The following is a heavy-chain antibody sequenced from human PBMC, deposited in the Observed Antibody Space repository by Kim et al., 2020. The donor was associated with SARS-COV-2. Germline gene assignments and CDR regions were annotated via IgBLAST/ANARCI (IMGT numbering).Heavy chain of an antibody. CDR3: ARGGGSYAHYYYYYGMDV. Sequence: SVKVSCKASGGTFSSYAISWVRQGPGQGLEWMGGIIPIFGTANYAQKFQGRVTITADESTSTAYMELSSLRSEDTAVYYCARGGGSYAHYYYYYGMDVWGQGTTVTVSS. D-gene: IGHD1-26*01. CDR1: GGTFSSYA. V-gene: IGHV1-69*13. CDR2: IIPIFGTA. J-gene: IGHJ6*02.